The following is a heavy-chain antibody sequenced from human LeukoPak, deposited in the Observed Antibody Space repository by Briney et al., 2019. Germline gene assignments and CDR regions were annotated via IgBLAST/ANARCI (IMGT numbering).Heavy chain of an antibody. Sequence: TGTLSLTCAVSGGSMSSTKWWSWVRQPPGKGLEWIGENYHSGRTNYNPSLKSRITISVDKSKNQVSLNLSSVTAAETAVYYCATSTVMNHYCFDYWAQGTLVTVSS. CDR3: ATSTVMNHYCFDY. CDR1: GGSMSSTKW. D-gene: IGHD1-14*01. CDR2: NYHSGRT. J-gene: IGHJ4*02. V-gene: IGHV4-4*02.